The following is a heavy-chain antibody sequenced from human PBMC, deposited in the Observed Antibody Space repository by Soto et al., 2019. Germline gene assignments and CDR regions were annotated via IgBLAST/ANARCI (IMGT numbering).Heavy chain of an antibody. D-gene: IGHD6-13*01. CDR1: GGSISSYY. Sequence: PSETLSLTCTVSGGSISSYYWSWIRQPPGKGLEWIGYIYYSGSTNYNPSLKSRVTISVDTSKNQFSLKLSSVTAADTAMYYCARVFGRRAAGPYYYYYGMDVWGQGTTVTVSS. CDR3: ARVFGRRAAGPYYYYYGMDV. J-gene: IGHJ6*02. V-gene: IGHV4-59*01. CDR2: IYYSGST.